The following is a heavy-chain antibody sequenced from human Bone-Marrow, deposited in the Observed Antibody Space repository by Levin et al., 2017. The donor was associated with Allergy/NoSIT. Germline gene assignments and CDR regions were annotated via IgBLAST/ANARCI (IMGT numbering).Heavy chain of an antibody. CDR2: ISWNSGSI. V-gene: IGHV3-9*01. J-gene: IGHJ2*01. D-gene: IGHD7-27*01. Sequence: PGGSLRLSCAASGFTFDDYAMHWVRQAPGKGLEWVSGISWNSGSIGYADSVKGRFTISRDNAKNSLYLQMNSLRAEDTALYYCAKALGRWGSLYWYFDLWGRGTLVTVSS. CDR1: GFTFDDYA. CDR3: AKALGRWGSLYWYFDL.